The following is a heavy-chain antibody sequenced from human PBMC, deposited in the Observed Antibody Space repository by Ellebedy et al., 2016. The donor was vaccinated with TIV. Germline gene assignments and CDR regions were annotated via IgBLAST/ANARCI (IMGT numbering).Heavy chain of an antibody. CDR2: IDYGGTT. J-gene: IGHJ6*02. CDR1: GFIVSSTW. CDR3: AKGTAAPDGGYALDV. V-gene: IGHV3-66*01. D-gene: IGHD6-13*01. Sequence: PGGSLRLSCAASGFIVSSTWMTWVRQAPGKGLEWVSVIDYGGTTEYGASVRCRFTITRDESENTLYLQMNSVGVADTAVYYCAKGTAAPDGGYALDVWGQGTTVTVTS.